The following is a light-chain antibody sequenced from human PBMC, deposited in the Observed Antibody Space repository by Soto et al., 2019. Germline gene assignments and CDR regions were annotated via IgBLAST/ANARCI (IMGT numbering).Light chain of an antibody. V-gene: IGKV3-20*01. CDR2: GAA. CDR1: QSINSRY. Sequence: EIVLTQSPGTLSLSPGERATLSCRASQSINSRYFAWYQQKPGQVPRLLIYGAASRATCIPDRFSGSWCGSGFTLTISRLEPEDFAAYYCQQFGSSPGFTFGPGTIVDIK. CDR3: QQFGSSPGFT. J-gene: IGKJ3*01.